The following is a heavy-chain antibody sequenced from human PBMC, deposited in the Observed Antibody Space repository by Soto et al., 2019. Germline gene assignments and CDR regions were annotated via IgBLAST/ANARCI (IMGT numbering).Heavy chain of an antibody. CDR1: GFTFSSYS. J-gene: IGHJ3*02. Sequence: LRLSCAASGFTFSSYSMNWVRQAPGKGLEWVSYISSSSSTIYYADAMKGRFTISRDNAKNSLYLQMNSLRDEDTAVYYCARAGYDILTGYYKGPGAFDIWGQGTMVTVSS. CDR3: ARAGYDILTGYYKGPGAFDI. CDR2: ISSSSSTI. V-gene: IGHV3-48*02. D-gene: IGHD3-9*01.